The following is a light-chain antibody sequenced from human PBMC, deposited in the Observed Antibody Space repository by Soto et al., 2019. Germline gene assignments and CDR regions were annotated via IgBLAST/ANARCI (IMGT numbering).Light chain of an antibody. CDR2: GAS. V-gene: IGKV3-20*01. J-gene: IGKJ1*01. CDR3: QQYGSSPTWT. Sequence: DIVMTESPDSLAVSLGERTTLSCRASQSVSSNYLAWYQQTPGQAPRLIIYGASTRATGIPDRFSGSGSGTDFTLTLSRLEPEDSSVYDCQQYGSSPTWTFGQGTKVDIK. CDR1: QSVSSNY.